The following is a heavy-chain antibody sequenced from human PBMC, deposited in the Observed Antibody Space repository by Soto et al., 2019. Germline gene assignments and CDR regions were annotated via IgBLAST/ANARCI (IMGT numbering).Heavy chain of an antibody. Sequence: QVQLVESGGGVVQPGRSLRLTCAASGFTFSRYYIHWVRQAPGKGLEWVAVISDDGTNKYYADSVKGRFTISRDNSKNPLYLQMNSLKTEDTAVYFCAKARAIFRVAPMIDYWGQGTLVTVSS. CDR3: AKARAIFRVAPMIDY. D-gene: IGHD3-3*01. J-gene: IGHJ4*02. V-gene: IGHV3-30*18. CDR2: ISDDGTNK. CDR1: GFTFSRYY.